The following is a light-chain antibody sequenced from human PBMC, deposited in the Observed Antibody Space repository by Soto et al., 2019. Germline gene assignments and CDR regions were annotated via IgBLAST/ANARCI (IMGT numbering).Light chain of an antibody. V-gene: IGLV2-8*01. CDR1: SSDVGGYSF. CDR3: SSHAGADNPIV. CDR2: DVN. Sequence: HSALTQPPSASGSPGQSVTISCTGTSSDVGGYSFVSWYQQHPGKAPKVLIYDVNKRPSGVPDRFSGSKSGNTASLTVSGLRAEDEADYYCSSHAGADNPIVFGTGTKLTVL. J-gene: IGLJ1*01.